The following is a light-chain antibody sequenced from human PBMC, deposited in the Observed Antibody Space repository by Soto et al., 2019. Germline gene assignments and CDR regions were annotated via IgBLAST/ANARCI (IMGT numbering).Light chain of an antibody. CDR3: QQYNSYSLTWT. V-gene: IGKV1-5*03. CDR1: QSISSW. CDR2: KAS. J-gene: IGKJ1*01. Sequence: DIQMPQCPSTLSASVGDRVTITCRASQSISSWLAWYQQKPGKAPKLLIYKASSLESGVPSRFSGSGSGTEFTLTISSLQPDDFATYYCQQYNSYSLTWTFGQGTKVEIK.